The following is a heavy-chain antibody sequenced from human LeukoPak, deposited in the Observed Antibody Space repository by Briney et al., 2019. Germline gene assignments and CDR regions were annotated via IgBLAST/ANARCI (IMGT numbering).Heavy chain of an antibody. CDR2: ISSSGSTI. CDR3: AKGSALSTSSTSSPTDY. CDR1: GFTFSCCG. V-gene: IGHV3-48*02. D-gene: IGHD2-2*01. Sequence: PGGSLRLSCAASGFTFSCCGMNWVRQAPGKGLEWVSYISSSGSTIYYADSVKGRFTISRDNAKNSLYLQMNSLRDEDTAVYYCAKGSALSTSSTSSPTDYWGQGTLVTVSS. J-gene: IGHJ4*02.